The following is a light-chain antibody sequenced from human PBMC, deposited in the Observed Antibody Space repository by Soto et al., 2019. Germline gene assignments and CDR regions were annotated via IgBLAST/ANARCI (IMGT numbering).Light chain of an antibody. CDR2: GNS. V-gene: IGLV1-40*01. CDR3: QSYDSSLWGAV. CDR1: SSNIGAGYD. Sequence: QPVLTQPPSVSGAPGQRVTISCTGSSSNIGAGYDVHWYQQLPGTAPKLLIYGNSNRPSGVPDRFSGSKSGTSASLAITGLQAEDEADYYCQSYDSSLWGAVFGGGTQLTVL. J-gene: IGLJ7*01.